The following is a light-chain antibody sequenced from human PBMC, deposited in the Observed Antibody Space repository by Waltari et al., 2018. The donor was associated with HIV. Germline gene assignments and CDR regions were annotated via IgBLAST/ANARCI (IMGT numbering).Light chain of an antibody. CDR3: AAWDDSLNGFYV. V-gene: IGLV1-44*01. J-gene: IGLJ1*01. CDR2: SNN. Sequence: QSVLTQPPSASGTPGQRVTISCSGGSPHIGRNTVNWYQQLPGTAPKLLIYSNNQRPSGVPDRLSGSKSGTSASLAISGLQSEDEADYYCAAWDDSLNGFYVFGTGTKVTVL. CDR1: SPHIGRNT.